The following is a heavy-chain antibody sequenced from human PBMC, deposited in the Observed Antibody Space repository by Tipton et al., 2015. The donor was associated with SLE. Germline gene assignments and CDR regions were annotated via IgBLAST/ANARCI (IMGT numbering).Heavy chain of an antibody. Sequence: TLSLTCTVSGGSISSGGYYWSWIRQHPGKGLEWIGYIYYSGSTNYNPSLKSRVTMSVDTSKNQFSLKLSSVTAADTAVYYCARAGVAVALDVWGQGTTVTVSS. CDR2: IYYSGST. CDR3: ARAGVAVALDV. J-gene: IGHJ6*02. V-gene: IGHV4-31*03. CDR1: GGSISSGGYY. D-gene: IGHD6-19*01.